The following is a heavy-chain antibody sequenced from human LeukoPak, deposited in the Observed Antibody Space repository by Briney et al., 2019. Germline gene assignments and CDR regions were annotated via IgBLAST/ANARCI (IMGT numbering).Heavy chain of an antibody. CDR3: ARGGYYYDSSGYPWYFDL. J-gene: IGHJ2*01. CDR1: GASTSNSSYY. Sequence: PSETLSLTCSVSGASTSNSSYYWGWIRQPPGKGLEWIGSIYYSGSTYYNPSLKSRVTISVDRSKNQFSLKLSSVTAADTAVYYCARGGYYYDSSGYPWYFDLWGRGTLVTVSS. D-gene: IGHD3-22*01. V-gene: IGHV4-39*07. CDR2: IYYSGST.